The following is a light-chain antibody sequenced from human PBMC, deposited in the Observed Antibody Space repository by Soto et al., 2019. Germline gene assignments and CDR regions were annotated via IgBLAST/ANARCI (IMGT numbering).Light chain of an antibody. Sequence: DIVMTQSPLSLPVTPGEPASISCRSSQSLLHSNGYNYLDWYLQKPGQSPQLLIYLGSYRASGVPDRFSGSGSGTDFTLKSSRGEAEDVGVYYCMQALQTRTFGQGTKVDIK. V-gene: IGKV2-28*01. J-gene: IGKJ1*01. CDR1: QSLLHSNGYNY. CDR2: LGS. CDR3: MQALQTRT.